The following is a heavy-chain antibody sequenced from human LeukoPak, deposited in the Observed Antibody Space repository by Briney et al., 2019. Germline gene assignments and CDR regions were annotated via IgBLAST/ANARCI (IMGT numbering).Heavy chain of an antibody. CDR1: GLIFSHAW. Sequence: GRTLRLPCVASGLIFSHAWMTWVRQAPAKGLECVGLIRSKTDDETTDYVALLKDRFTILRDDSKSSLFLQMNSLKADDTAVYYCATDTASEARHVWGQGTTVTVSS. CDR2: IRSKTDDETT. CDR3: ATDTASEARHV. D-gene: IGHD2-21*02. V-gene: IGHV3-15*01. J-gene: IGHJ3*01.